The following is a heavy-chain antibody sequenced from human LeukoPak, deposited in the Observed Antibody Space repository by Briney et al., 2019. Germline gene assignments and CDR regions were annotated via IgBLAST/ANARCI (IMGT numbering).Heavy chain of an antibody. Sequence: GGSLRLSCAVSGFTFSSYGMHWVRQAPGKGLEWVAFIRYDGSNKYYADSVKGRFTISRDNSKNTLYLQMNSLRAEDTAVYYCAKYCSSTSCHDAFDIWGQGTMVTVSS. V-gene: IGHV3-30*02. J-gene: IGHJ3*02. CDR1: GFTFSSYG. CDR2: IRYDGSNK. D-gene: IGHD2-2*01. CDR3: AKYCSSTSCHDAFDI.